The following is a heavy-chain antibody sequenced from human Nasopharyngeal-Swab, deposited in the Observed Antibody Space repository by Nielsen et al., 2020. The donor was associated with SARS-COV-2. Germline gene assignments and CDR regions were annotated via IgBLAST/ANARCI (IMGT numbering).Heavy chain of an antibody. CDR2: IYYSGST. Sequence: PGKGPEWIGYIYYSGSTNYSPSLKSRVTISVDTSKNQFSLKLSSVTAADTAMYYCAGAVAGTGWDYWGQGTLVTVSS. V-gene: IGHV4-59*13. D-gene: IGHD6-19*01. CDR3: AGAVAGTGWDY. J-gene: IGHJ4*02.